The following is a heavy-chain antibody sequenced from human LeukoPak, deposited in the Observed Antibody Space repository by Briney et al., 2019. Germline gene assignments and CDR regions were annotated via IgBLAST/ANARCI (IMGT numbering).Heavy chain of an antibody. CDR2: IIPIFGTA. CDR1: GGTFSSYA. V-gene: IGHV1-69*05. Sequence: SVKVSCKASGGTFSSYAISWVRQAPGQGLEWMGGIIPIFGTANYAQKFQGRVTITTDESTSTAYMELSSLRSEDTAVYYCASNPCGGDCYSPYYYYYFMDVWGKGTTVTVSS. CDR3: ASNPCGGDCYSPYYYYYFMDV. J-gene: IGHJ6*03. D-gene: IGHD2-21*01.